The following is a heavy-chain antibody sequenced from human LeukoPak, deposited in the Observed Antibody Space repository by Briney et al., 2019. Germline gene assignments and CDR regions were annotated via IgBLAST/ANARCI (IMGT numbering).Heavy chain of an antibody. CDR3: ARVQVGATLDY. V-gene: IGHV1-2*02. CDR2: IDPNSGGT. CDR1: GYTFTGYY. Sequence: EASVKVSCKASGYTFTGYYMHWVRQAPGQGLEWMGWIDPNSGGTNYAQKFQGRVTMTRDTSISTAYMELSRLRSDDTAVYYCARVQVGATLDYWGQGTLVTVSS. J-gene: IGHJ4*02. D-gene: IGHD1-26*01.